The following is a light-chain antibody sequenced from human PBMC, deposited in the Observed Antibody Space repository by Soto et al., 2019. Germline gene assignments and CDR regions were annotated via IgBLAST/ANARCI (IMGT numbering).Light chain of an antibody. J-gene: IGKJ4*01. V-gene: IGKV1-5*03. CDR3: HQFHDYPVT. CDR2: KAS. CDR1: QSVSAW. Sequence: DIQLTQSPSTLSASVGDRVTITCRASQSVSAWLAWYQQKPGKAPKLLIHKASTLENGVPSRFSGSGTGSVFTRTISSLQPDDSATSYCHQFHDYPVTLCGGTKVQI.